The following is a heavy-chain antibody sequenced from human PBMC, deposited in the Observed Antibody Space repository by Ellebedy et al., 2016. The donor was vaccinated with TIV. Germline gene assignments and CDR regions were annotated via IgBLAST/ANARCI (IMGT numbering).Heavy chain of an antibody. J-gene: IGHJ4*02. D-gene: IGHD6-6*01. Sequence: GGSLRLSCSASGFTFSSYAMHWVRQAPGKGLEYVSAISTNGGSTHYADSVRGRFTISRDNSKNTLYLQMNSLRAEDTAVYYCAKPDSSSIAALWGQGTLVTVSS. CDR2: ISTNGGST. V-gene: IGHV3-64*04. CDR1: GFTFSSYA. CDR3: AKPDSSSIAAL.